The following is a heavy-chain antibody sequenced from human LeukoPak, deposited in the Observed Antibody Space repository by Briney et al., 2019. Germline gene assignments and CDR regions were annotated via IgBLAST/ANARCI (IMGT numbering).Heavy chain of an antibody. J-gene: IGHJ4*02. D-gene: IGHD2-2*01. CDR2: IYPGDSDT. CDR1: GYSFTSYW. Sequence: GESLKISCKGSGYSFTSYWIGWVRQMPGKGLEWMGIIYPGDSDTRYSPSFQGQVTISADKSISTAYLQWSSLKASDTAMYYCARRLKGYCSSTSCYEFDYWGQGTLVTVSS. V-gene: IGHV5-51*01. CDR3: ARRLKGYCSSTSCYEFDY.